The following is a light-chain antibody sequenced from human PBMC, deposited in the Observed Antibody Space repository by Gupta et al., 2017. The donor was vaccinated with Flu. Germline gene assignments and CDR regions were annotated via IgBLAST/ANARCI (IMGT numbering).Light chain of an antibody. CDR2: KTS. CDR3: QQEGNCPIT. V-gene: IGKV1-5*03. Sequence: PATLSASAGDRVTISCRASQSISTCLAWYQQKPGKAPKLLIYKTSSRESGIPSRFSGSGSGTDFTLTISSLQPDDFAAYFCQQEGNCPITFGRGTKVEIK. CDR1: QSISTC. J-gene: IGKJ4*01.